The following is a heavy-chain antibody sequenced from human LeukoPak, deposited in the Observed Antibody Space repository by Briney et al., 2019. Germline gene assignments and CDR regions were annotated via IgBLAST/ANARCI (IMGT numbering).Heavy chain of an antibody. D-gene: IGHD2-15*01. CDR1: GFTFSNFG. J-gene: IGHJ3*02. CDR3: AREIYCSGGSCYWDDAFDI. V-gene: IGHV3-21*01. CDR2: ISSSSSYI. Sequence: PGGSLRLSCAASGFTFSNFGMNWVRQAPGKGLEWVSSISSSSSYIYYADAGKGRFTISRDNAKNSLYMQMKSLRAEDTAVYYCAREIYCSGGSCYWDDAFDIWGQGTMVTVSS.